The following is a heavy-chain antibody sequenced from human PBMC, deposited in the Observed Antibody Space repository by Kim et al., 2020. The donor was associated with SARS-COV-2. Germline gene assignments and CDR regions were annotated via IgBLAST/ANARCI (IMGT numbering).Heavy chain of an antibody. CDR3: ARDLSSGWANYYYGMDV. J-gene: IGHJ6*02. D-gene: IGHD6-19*01. Sequence: GGSLRLSCAASGFTFISYSVNWVRQAPGKGLEWVSSISSSSTYIYYADSVKGRFTISRDNAKNSLYLQMNSLRAEDTAVYYCARDLSSGWANYYYGMDVWGQGTPVTVSS. V-gene: IGHV3-21*01. CDR1: GFTFISYS. CDR2: ISSSSTYI.